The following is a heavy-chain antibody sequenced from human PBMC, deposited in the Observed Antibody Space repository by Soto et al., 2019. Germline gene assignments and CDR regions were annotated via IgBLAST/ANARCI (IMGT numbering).Heavy chain of an antibody. D-gene: IGHD3-10*01. CDR1: GYAFSFG. V-gene: IGHV1-18*01. Sequence: ASVKVSCKASGYAFSFGFSWVRQAPGQGLEWMGWISASDGSTNSAQKFRGRISLTTDTSTNTAYMDLLSLTSDDTAVYFCATYYVGSGSYYRFDNWGQGTLVTVSS. CDR3: ATYYVGSGSYYRFDN. CDR2: ISASDGST. J-gene: IGHJ5*02.